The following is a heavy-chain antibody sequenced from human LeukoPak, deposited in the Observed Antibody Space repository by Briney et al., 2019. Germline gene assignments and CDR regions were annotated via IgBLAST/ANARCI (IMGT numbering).Heavy chain of an antibody. CDR3: VRDWGGYDSSGYFDY. V-gene: IGHV3-30-3*01. CDR1: GFTFSRYA. J-gene: IGHJ4*02. D-gene: IGHD3-22*01. CDR2: ISYDGSNK. Sequence: GGSLRLSCAASGFTFSRYAMHGVRQAPGKGLEWGAVISYDGSNKYYAASVKGRFTISRDNSTNTLYLQMNSLRAEDTAVYYCVRDWGGYDSSGYFDYWGQGTLVTVSS.